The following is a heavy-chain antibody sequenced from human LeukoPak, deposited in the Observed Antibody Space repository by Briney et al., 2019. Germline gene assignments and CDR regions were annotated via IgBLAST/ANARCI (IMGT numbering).Heavy chain of an antibody. CDR1: GFTFSSYG. J-gene: IGHJ4*02. CDR2: LSYDGSNK. V-gene: IGHV3-30*18. CDR3: AKGSGFGDY. D-gene: IGHD3-16*01. Sequence: GGSLRLSCADSGFTFSSYGMHWVRQTPGKGLEWVAVLSYDGSNKYYADSVKGRFTISRDNSKNTLYLQMNSLRAEDTAVYYCAKGSGFGDYWGQGTLVTVSS.